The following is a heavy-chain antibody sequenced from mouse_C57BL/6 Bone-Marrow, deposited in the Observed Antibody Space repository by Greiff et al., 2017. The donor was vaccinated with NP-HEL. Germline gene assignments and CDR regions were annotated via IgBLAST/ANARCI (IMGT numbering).Heavy chain of an antibody. J-gene: IGHJ1*03. CDR3: ARGYSCYWYFDV. D-gene: IGHD2-3*01. Sequence: QVQLQQPGAELVKPGASVKLSCKASVYTFTSYWMHWVKQRPGQGLEWIGMIHPNSGSTNYNEKFKSKATLTVDKSSSTAYMQLSSLTSEDSAVYYCARGYSCYWYFDVWGTGTTVTVSS. CDR1: VYTFTSYW. CDR2: IHPNSGST. V-gene: IGHV1-64*01.